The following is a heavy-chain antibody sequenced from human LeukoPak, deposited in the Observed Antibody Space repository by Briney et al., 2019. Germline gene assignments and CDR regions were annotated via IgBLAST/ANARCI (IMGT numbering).Heavy chain of an antibody. Sequence: SETLSLTCAVYGGSFSGYYWSWIRQPPGKGLEWIGEINHSGSTNYTPSLKSRVTISVDTSKNQFSLKLSSVTAADTAVYYCARGPDYYDSSGYYGENAFDIWGQGTMVTVSS. CDR1: GGSFSGYY. CDR3: ARGPDYYDSSGYYGENAFDI. J-gene: IGHJ3*02. V-gene: IGHV4-34*01. CDR2: INHSGST. D-gene: IGHD3-22*01.